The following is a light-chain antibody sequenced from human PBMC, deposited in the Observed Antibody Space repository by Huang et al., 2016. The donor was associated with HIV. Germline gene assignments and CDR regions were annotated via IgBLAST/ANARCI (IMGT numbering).Light chain of an antibody. CDR3: QKYHSAPFT. V-gene: IGKV1-27*01. Sequence: DIQMTQSPSSLSASVGDRVTITCRASQGIANYLAWYQQKPGKVPKLLIYAASTFQSGCPARFSGSGSGTDFTLTISSLQPEDVATYYCQKYHSAPFTFGPGTKVDIK. J-gene: IGKJ3*01. CDR1: QGIANY. CDR2: AAS.